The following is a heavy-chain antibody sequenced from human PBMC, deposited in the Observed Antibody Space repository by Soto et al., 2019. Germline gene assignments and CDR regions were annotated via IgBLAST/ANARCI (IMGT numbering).Heavy chain of an antibody. V-gene: IGHV3-74*01. D-gene: IGHD5-12*01. CDR1: GFSVSGYW. J-gene: IGHJ4*02. CDR2: SNGAGSDT. CDR3: TRGAGGYGNFDT. Sequence: EVQLVESGGGLLQTGGSLRLSCVGSGFSVSGYWMHWVRQVPGKGLVWVSRSNGAGSDTSYADSLEGRFTISRDNAKNTLYLQMNSLGPEDSGVYYCTRGAGGYGNFDTWGVGTLVTVSS.